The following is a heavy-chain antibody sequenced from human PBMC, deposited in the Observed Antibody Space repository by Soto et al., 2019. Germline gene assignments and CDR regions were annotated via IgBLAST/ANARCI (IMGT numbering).Heavy chain of an antibody. Sequence: GGSLRLSCAASGFTFSSYPMHWVRQAPGKGLEWVANIKQDGSEKYYVDSVKGRFTISRDNAKNSLYLQMNSLRAEDTAVYYCARMGVGYCSSTSCHYYYYYMDVWGKGTTVTVSS. CDR1: GFTFSSYP. CDR3: ARMGVGYCSSTSCHYYYYYMDV. J-gene: IGHJ6*03. CDR2: IKQDGSEK. V-gene: IGHV3-7*01. D-gene: IGHD2-2*01.